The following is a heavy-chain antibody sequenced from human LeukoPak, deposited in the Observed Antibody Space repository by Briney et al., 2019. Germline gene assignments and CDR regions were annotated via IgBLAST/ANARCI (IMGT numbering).Heavy chain of an antibody. CDR3: ARDSYYDSSGYYAIDY. V-gene: IGHV1-69*05. J-gene: IGHJ4*02. CDR2: IIPIFGTA. Sequence: SVKVSCKASGGTFSSYAISWVRQAPGQGLEWMGGIIPIFGTANYAQKFQGRVTITTDESTSTAYMELSSLRSEDTAVYYCARDSYYDSSGYYAIDYWGQGTLVTVSS. CDR1: GGTFSSYA. D-gene: IGHD3-22*01.